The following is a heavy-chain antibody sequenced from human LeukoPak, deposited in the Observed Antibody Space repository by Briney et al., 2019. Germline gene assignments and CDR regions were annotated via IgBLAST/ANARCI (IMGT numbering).Heavy chain of an antibody. J-gene: IGHJ4*02. V-gene: IGHV4-59*08. CDR2: IYYSGST. Sequence: SETLSLTCTVSGGPIRDYYWSWIRQPPGKGLEWIGYIYYSGSTSYNPSLKSRVTISVDPSKHQFSLKLSCVTAADTALYYCARPVGTAAVGYYFDYWGQGTLVTVSS. CDR3: ARPVGTAAVGYYFDY. CDR1: GGPIRDYY. D-gene: IGHD6-13*01.